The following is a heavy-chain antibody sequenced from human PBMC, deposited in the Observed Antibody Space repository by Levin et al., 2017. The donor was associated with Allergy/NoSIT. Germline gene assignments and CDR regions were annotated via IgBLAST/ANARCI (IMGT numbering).Heavy chain of an antibody. CDR2: ISYDGSNK. V-gene: IGHV3-30*18. Sequence: SGGSLRLSCAASGFTFSSYGMHWVRQAPGKGLEWVAVISYDGSNKYYADSVKGRFTISRDNSKNTLYLQMNSLRAEDTAVYYCAKVFLEGESIQLWSTFDYWGQGTLVTVSS. J-gene: IGHJ4*02. CDR1: GFTFSSYG. CDR3: AKVFLEGESIQLWSTFDY. D-gene: IGHD5-18*01.